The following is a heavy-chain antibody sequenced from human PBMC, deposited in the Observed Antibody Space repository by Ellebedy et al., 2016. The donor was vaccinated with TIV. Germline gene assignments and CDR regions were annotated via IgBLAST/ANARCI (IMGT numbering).Heavy chain of an antibody. V-gene: IGHV3-7*01. Sequence: PGGSLRLSCAAWGFSFSNFWMSRVRQAPGKGLEWVAHIKTDGSETYYVDSVKGRFTISRENAKNALFLQMDGLRGDDSAVYYCVGFGVFNLWGQGAPVTVSS. D-gene: IGHD3-3*01. CDR2: IKTDGSET. CDR1: GFSFSNFW. J-gene: IGHJ5*02. CDR3: VGFGVFNL.